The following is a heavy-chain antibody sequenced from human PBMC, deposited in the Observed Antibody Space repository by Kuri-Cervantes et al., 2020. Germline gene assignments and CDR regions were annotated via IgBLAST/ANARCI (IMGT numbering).Heavy chain of an antibody. V-gene: IGHV1-24*01. Sequence: ASVKVSCKVSGYTLTELSMHWVRQAPGKGLEWMGGFDPEDGETIYAQKFQGRVTMTEDTSTDTAYMELSSLRSEDTAVYYCATVDWATGESCFDYWGQGTLVTVSS. J-gene: IGHJ4*02. CDR2: FDPEDGET. CDR1: GYTLTELS. D-gene: IGHD3/OR15-3a*01. CDR3: ATVDWATGESCFDY.